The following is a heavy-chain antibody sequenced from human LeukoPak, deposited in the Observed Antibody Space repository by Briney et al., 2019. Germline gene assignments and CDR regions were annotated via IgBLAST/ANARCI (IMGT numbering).Heavy chain of an antibody. CDR1: GFTFSSYG. CDR2: ISGSGGST. D-gene: IGHD2-15*01. V-gene: IGHV3-23*01. Sequence: GGTLRLSCAASGFTFSSYGMSWVRQAPGKGLEWVSAISGSGGSTYYADSVKGRFTISRDNSKNTLYLQMNSLRAEDTAVYYCAKVREVVHPPQTPVDYWGQGTLVTVSS. CDR3: AKVREVVHPPQTPVDY. J-gene: IGHJ4*02.